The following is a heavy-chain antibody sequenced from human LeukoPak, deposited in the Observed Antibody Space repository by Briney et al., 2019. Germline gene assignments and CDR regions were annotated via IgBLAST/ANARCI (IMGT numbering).Heavy chain of an antibody. J-gene: IGHJ5*02. Sequence: GGSLRLSCAASGFTFSSYGMHWVRQAPGKGLEWVAVISYDGSNKYYADSVKGRFTISRDNSKNTLYPQMNSLRAEDTAVYYCASGFTYYYGSGSSDWFDPWGQGTLVTVSS. CDR1: GFTFSSYG. D-gene: IGHD3-10*01. CDR2: ISYDGSNK. CDR3: ASGFTYYYGSGSSDWFDP. V-gene: IGHV3-30*03.